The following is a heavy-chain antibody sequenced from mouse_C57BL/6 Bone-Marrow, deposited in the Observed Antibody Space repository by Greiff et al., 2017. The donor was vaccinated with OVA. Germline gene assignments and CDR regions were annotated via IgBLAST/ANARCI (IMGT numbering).Heavy chain of an antibody. CDR3: AREGLPHY. J-gene: IGHJ2*01. Sequence: EVKLVESGPGLVKPSQSLSLTCSVTGYSITSGYYWNWIRQFPGNKLEWMGYISYDGSNNYNPSLKNRISITRDTSKNQFFLKLNSVTTEDTATYYCAREGLPHYWGQGTTLTVSS. CDR2: ISYDGSN. D-gene: IGHD2-2*01. V-gene: IGHV3-6*01. CDR1: GYSITSGYY.